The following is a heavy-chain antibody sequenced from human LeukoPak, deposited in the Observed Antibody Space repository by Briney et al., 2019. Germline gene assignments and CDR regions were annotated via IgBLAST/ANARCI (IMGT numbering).Heavy chain of an antibody. Sequence: PSETLSLTCTVSGGSISSYYLSWVRQPPGKGLEWVGSIYYSSGNIYYASLKSRVTRAVDTPKNQFPLKVSSVTAADTSVYYCARGPERWLQLDASDALDFWGQGTLITVSS. D-gene: IGHD5-24*01. CDR3: ARGPERWLQLDASDALDF. CDR2: IYYSSGN. V-gene: IGHV4-59*01. CDR1: GGSISSYY. J-gene: IGHJ4*02.